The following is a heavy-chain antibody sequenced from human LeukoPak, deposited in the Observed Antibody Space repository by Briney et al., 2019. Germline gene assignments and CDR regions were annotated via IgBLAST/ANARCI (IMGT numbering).Heavy chain of an antibody. CDR1: GYTLTSNY. J-gene: IGHJ4*02. Sequence: ASVKVSCKASGYTLTSNYIHWVRQAPGQGLEWMGMIYPRDGSTSYAQKFQGRVTVTRDTSTSTVHMELSGLRSEDTAVYYCARNQEGFDYWGQGTLVTVSS. CDR3: ARNQEGFDY. V-gene: IGHV1-46*01. CDR2: IYPRDGST.